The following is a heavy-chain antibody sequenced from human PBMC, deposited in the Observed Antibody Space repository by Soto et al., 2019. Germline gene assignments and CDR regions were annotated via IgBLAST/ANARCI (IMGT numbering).Heavy chain of an antibody. V-gene: IGHV4-34*01. Sequence: SETLSLTCTVSGGSFSSYYWNWIRQPAGKGLEWIGEINHSGSTNYNPSLKSRVTISVDTSKNQFSLKLSSVSAADTAVYYCARGRHGYSSSWYLGWFDPWGQGTLVTVSS. CDR3: ARGRHGYSSSWYLGWFDP. D-gene: IGHD6-13*01. CDR2: INHSGST. J-gene: IGHJ5*02. CDR1: GGSFSSYY.